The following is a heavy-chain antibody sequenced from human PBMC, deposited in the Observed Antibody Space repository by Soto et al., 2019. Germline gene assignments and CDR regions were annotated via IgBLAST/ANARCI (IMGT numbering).Heavy chain of an antibody. D-gene: IGHD6-19*01. CDR2: IIPIFGTA. V-gene: IGHV1-69*12. CDR1: GGTFSSYA. CDR3: ARDYEAGVAGTRVWFDP. J-gene: IGHJ5*02. Sequence: QVQLVQSGAEVKKPGSSVKVPCKASGGTFSSYAISWVRQAPGQGLEWMGGIIPIFGTANYAQKFQGRVTITADDSTGTGYMELSSLRSEDTAVYYCARDYEAGVAGTRVWFDPWGQGTLVTVSS.